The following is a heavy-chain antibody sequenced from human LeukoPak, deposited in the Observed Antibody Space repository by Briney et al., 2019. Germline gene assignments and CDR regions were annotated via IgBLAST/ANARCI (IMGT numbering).Heavy chain of an antibody. V-gene: IGHV3-15*01. D-gene: IGHD2-15*01. CDR2: IKSKIDGGTT. J-gene: IGHJ4*02. CDR3: TTIRGFCSGRSCLGY. CDR1: GFTFSHAW. Sequence: GGSLRLSCAVSGFTFSHAWMSWVRQAPGKGLEWVGRIKSKIDGGTTDYGAPVKGRFTISRDDSKNTLYLQMNSLKSEDTAVYYCTTIRGFCSGRSCLGYWGQGTLVTVS.